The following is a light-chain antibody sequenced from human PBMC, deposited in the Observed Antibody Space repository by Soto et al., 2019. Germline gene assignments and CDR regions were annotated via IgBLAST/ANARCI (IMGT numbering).Light chain of an antibody. CDR3: QQYNSWGT. J-gene: IGKJ1*01. V-gene: IGKV3-15*01. CDR2: GES. Sequence: EIVMTQSPVTLSVSPGERATLSCRASQSVSSNLAWYQQKPGQAPRLLIYGESTRATGIPARFSGSGSGTEFTLTISSLQSENLACYYWQQYNSWGTFGQGTKVELK. CDR1: QSVSSN.